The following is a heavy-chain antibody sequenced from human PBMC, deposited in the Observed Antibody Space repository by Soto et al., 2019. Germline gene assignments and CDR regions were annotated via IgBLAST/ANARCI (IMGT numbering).Heavy chain of an antibody. D-gene: IGHD2-21*01. CDR2: ISAYNGNT. J-gene: IGHJ4*02. CDR3: AREGPDCGGDCYTPWYFDY. V-gene: IGHV1-18*01. Sequence: ASVKVSGKASGYTCTSYGMSWVRQAPGQGLEWMGWISAYNGNTNYAQKLQGRVTMTTDTSTSTAYMELRSLRSDDTAVYYCAREGPDCGGDCYTPWYFDYWGQGTLVTVSS. CDR1: GYTCTSYG.